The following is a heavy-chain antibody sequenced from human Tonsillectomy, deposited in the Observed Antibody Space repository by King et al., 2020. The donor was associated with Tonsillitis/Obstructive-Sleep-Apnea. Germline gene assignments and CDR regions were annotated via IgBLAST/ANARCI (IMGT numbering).Heavy chain of an antibody. D-gene: IGHD3-10*01. J-gene: IGHJ4*02. CDR1: GFTFGVYI. Sequence: VQLVESGVGLVQPGRSLRLSCTASGFTFGVYIMNWVRQAPGKGLEWVGFIRSKAYNGTTEYAASVKGRFTISRDDSKSIAYLQMNSLKTEDTAVYYCARDLGGWIDYWGQGTLVTVSS. CDR2: IRSKAYNGTT. V-gene: IGHV3-49*04. CDR3: ARDLGGWIDY.